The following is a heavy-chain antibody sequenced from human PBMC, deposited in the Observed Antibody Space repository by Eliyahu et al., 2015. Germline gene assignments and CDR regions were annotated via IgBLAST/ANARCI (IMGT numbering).Heavy chain of an antibody. J-gene: IGHJ4*02. D-gene: IGHD1-26*01. CDR1: GXSISSYY. Sequence: QVQLQESGPGLVKPSETLSLXCTVPGXSISSYYWSWIRQPPGKGLEWIGYIYYSGSTNYNPSLKSRVTISVDTSKNQFSLKLSSVTAADTAVYYCARGPRVRELNAGGFDYWGQGTLVTVSS. CDR3: ARGPRVRELNAGGFDY. CDR2: IYYSGST. V-gene: IGHV4-59*08.